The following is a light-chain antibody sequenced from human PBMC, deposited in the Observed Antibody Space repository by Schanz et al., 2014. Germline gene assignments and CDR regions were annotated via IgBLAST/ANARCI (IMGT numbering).Light chain of an antibody. CDR1: SSDIGGYDY. Sequence: QSALTQPASMSGSPGQSITISCNGSSSDIGGYDYVSWYRQYPGKALKLMIYDVFNRPSGVSHRFTGSKSDNTATLTIAGLQAEDEADYYCSSYTGSSPLFVFGTGTKLTVL. CDR2: DVF. J-gene: IGLJ1*01. V-gene: IGLV2-14*01. CDR3: SSYTGSSPLFV.